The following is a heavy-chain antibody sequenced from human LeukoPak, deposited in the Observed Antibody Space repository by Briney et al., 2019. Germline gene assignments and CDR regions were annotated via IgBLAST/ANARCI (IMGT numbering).Heavy chain of an antibody. V-gene: IGHV4-59*08. CDR1: GGSINNYY. CDR2: IYYSGAT. D-gene: IGHD6-13*01. J-gene: IGHJ4*02. CDR3: ARLYRSSWSFDY. Sequence: SETLSLTCTVSGGSINNYYWSWIRQPPGKGLEWIGYIYYSGATNYNPSLKSRVTISVDTSKNQFSLKLSSVTAADTAVYYCARLYRSSWSFDYWGQGTLVTVSS.